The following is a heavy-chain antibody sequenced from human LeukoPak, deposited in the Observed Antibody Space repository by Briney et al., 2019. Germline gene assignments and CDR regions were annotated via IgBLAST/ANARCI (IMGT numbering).Heavy chain of an antibody. D-gene: IGHD5-24*01. V-gene: IGHV1-46*01. CDR2: INPSGGST. CDR1: GYTFTSYY. CDR3: AREVRMATISDAFDI. J-gene: IGHJ3*02. Sequence: ASVKVSCKASGYTFTSYYMHWVRQAPGQGLEWMGIINPSGGSTSYAQKFQGRVTMTRDTSTSTVYMELSSLRSEDTAVYYCAREVRMATISDAFDIWGQGTMVTVSS.